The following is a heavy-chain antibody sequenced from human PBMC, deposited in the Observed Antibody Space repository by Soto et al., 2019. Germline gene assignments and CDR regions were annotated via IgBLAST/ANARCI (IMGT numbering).Heavy chain of an antibody. V-gene: IGHV3-30*18. D-gene: IGHD3-3*01. CDR2: ISYDGSNK. J-gene: IGHJ5*02. CDR3: AKGSSTIFGVVIYNWFDP. CDR1: GFTFSSYG. Sequence: QVQLVESGGGVVQPGRSLRLSCAASGFTFSSYGMHWVRQAPGKGLEWVAVISYDGSNKYYADSVKGRFTISRDNSKNTLYLKMNSLRAEDTAVYYCAKGSSTIFGVVIYNWFDPWGQGTLVTVSS.